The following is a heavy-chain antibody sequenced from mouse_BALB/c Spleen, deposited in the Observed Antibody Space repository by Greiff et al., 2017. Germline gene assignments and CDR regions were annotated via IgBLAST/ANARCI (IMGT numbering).Heavy chain of an antibody. CDR2: ISSGGST. CDR1: GFTFSSYA. V-gene: IGHV5-6-5*01. Sequence: EVKVEESGGGLVKPGGSLKLSCAASGFTFSSYAMSWVRQTPEKRLEWVASISSGGSTYYPDSVKGRFTISRDNARNILYLQMSSLRSEDTAMYYCATSYYGNYVPLYWYFDVWGAGTTVTVSS. J-gene: IGHJ1*01. D-gene: IGHD2-10*01. CDR3: ATSYYGNYVPLYWYFDV.